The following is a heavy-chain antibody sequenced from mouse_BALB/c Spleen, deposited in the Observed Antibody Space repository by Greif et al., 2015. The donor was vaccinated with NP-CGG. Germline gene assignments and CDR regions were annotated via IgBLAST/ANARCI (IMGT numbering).Heavy chain of an antibody. J-gene: IGHJ3*01. CDR3: ARQDDYDRFAY. V-gene: IGHV1-69*02. CDR2: IDPSDSET. CDR1: GYTFTSYW. Sequence: QVQLQQSGAELVKPGAPVKLSCKASGYTFTSYWMNWVKQRPGRGLEWIGRIDPSDSETHYNQKFKDKATLTVDKSSSTAYIQLSSLTSEDSAVYYCARQDDYDRFAYWGQGTLVTVSA. D-gene: IGHD2-4*01.